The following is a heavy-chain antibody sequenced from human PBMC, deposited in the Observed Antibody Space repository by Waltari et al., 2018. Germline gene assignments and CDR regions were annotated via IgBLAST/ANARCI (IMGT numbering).Heavy chain of an antibody. Sequence: QVQLQESGPGLVKPSETLSLTCTVSGGSISSYYWRWIRQPPGKGLEWIGYIYYSGSTNYNPSLKSRVTISVDTSKNQFSLKLSSVTAADTAVYYCARGPRGSWYFDLWGRGTLVTVSS. D-gene: IGHD3-10*01. J-gene: IGHJ2*01. V-gene: IGHV4-59*01. CDR3: ARGPRGSWYFDL. CDR1: GGSISSYY. CDR2: IYYSGST.